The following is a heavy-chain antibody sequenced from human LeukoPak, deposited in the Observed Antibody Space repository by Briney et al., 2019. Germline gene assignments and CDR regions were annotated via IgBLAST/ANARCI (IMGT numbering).Heavy chain of an antibody. D-gene: IGHD2/OR15-2a*01. CDR1: GYTFTNFY. CDR3: ARDHISAAAFDL. Sequence: ASVKVSCMSSGYTFTNFYMHWVRQAPGQGLEWMGWMNPNSGNTGYAQKFQGRVTITRNTSISTAYMDLYSLRSEDTAIYYCARDHISAAAFDLWGQGTMVTVSS. V-gene: IGHV1-8*03. J-gene: IGHJ3*01. CDR2: MNPNSGNT.